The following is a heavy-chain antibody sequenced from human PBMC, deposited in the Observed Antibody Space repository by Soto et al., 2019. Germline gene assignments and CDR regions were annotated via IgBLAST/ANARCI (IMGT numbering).Heavy chain of an antibody. CDR1: GGSISSSSYY. J-gene: IGHJ6*02. D-gene: IGHD5-18*01. Sequence: SQTLSLPCTVSGGSISSSSYYWGWIRQPPGKGLEWIGSIYYSGSTYYNPSLKSRVTISVDTSKNQFSLKLSSVTAADTAVYYCARQQSEYSYGYYYYYGMDVWGQGTTVTVSS. CDR2: IYYSGST. V-gene: IGHV4-39*01. CDR3: ARQQSEYSYGYYYYYGMDV.